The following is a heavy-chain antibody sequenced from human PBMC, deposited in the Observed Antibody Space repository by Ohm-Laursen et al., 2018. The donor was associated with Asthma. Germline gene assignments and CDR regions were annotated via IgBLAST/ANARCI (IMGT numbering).Heavy chain of an antibody. D-gene: IGHD3-10*01. CDR3: ATEVLWFGENYGTDV. CDR2: IRSKAAGGTT. J-gene: IGHJ6*02. CDR1: GFTFSNAW. Sequence: SLRLSCAAPGFTFSNAWMSWVRQAPGKGLEWVGRIRSKAAGGTTDDAAPVKGRFSISRDDSKNTLYLQMSSLKTEDTAVYYCATEVLWFGENYGTDVWGQGTTVTVSS. V-gene: IGHV3-15*01.